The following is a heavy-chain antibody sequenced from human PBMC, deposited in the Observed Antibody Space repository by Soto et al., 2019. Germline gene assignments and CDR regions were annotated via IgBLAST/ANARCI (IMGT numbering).Heavy chain of an antibody. Sequence: QVQLVQSGAEVRKPGASVKVSCEASGYTFTTSAIIWVRHAPGQGLEWLGWISAYSVDKKYAQKFQGRVTMTTDTSTITAYMELRSLRSDDTAIYYCTRTPRGAGTFDYWGQGTLVTVSS. D-gene: IGHD2-15*01. J-gene: IGHJ4*02. CDR1: GYTFTTSA. CDR2: ISAYSVDK. V-gene: IGHV1-18*01. CDR3: TRTPRGAGTFDY.